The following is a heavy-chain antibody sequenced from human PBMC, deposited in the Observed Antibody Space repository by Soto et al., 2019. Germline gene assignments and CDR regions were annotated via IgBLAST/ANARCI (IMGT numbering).Heavy chain of an antibody. V-gene: IGHV5-51*01. CDR3: GGLPPPRPSRYSYSGMGV. D-gene: IGHD3-10*01. CDR2: IYPGDSDT. J-gene: IGHJ6*04. Sequence: GESLKISCKGSGYSFTSYWIGWVRQMPGKGLEWMGIIYPGDSDTRYSPSFQGQVTISADKSISTAYLQWSSLKASDTAMYYCGGLPPPRPSRYSYSGMGVGGKGTRVTVP. CDR1: GYSFTSYW.